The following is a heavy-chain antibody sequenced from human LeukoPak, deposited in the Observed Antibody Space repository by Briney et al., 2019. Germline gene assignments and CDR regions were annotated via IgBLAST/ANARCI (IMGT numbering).Heavy chain of an antibody. D-gene: IGHD1/OR15-1a*01. CDR2: TYYSGST. J-gene: IGHJ6*02. Sequence: SETLSLTCTVSGGSISSYYWSWIRQPPGKGLEWIGYTYYSGSTNYNPSLKSRVTISVDTSKNQFSLKLSSVTAADTAVYYCARHEGEQPYYYYYYGMDVWGQGTTVTVSS. CDR1: GGSISSYY. CDR3: ARHEGEQPYYYYYYGMDV. V-gene: IGHV4-59*08.